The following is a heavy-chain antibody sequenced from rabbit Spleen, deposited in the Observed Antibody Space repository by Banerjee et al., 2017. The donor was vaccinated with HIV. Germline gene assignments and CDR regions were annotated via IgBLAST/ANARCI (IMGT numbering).Heavy chain of an antibody. D-gene: IGHD1-1*01. V-gene: IGHV1S40*01. J-gene: IGHJ6*01. CDR3: ARDTSSSFSSSGMDL. CDR1: GVSFSANSY. CDR2: IDTGSSGFT. Sequence: QSLEESGGDLVKPGASLTLTCTASGVSFSANSYMCWVRQAPGKGLEWIACIDTGSSGFTYFASWAKGRFTISKPSSTTVTLQMPSLTAADTATYFCARDTSSSFSSSGMDLWGPGTLVTVS.